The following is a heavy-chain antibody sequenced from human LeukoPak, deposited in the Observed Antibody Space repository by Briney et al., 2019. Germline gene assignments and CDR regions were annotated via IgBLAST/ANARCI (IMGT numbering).Heavy chain of an antibody. V-gene: IGHV3-9*01. D-gene: IGHD6-6*01. CDR1: GFTFDDYA. CDR2: ISWNSGSI. J-gene: IGHJ3*02. CDR3: ARGQLGAFDI. Sequence: GGSLRLSCAASGFTFDDYAMHWVRQAPGKGLEWVSGISWNSGSIGYADSVKGRFTISRDNAKNSLYLQMNSLRAEDTALYYCARGQLGAFDIWGQGTMVTVSS.